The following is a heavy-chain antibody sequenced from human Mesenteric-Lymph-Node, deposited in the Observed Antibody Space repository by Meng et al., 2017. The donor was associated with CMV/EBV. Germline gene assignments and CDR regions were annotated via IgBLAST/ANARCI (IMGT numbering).Heavy chain of an antibody. V-gene: IGHV1-46*01. Sequence: KVSCKASRYTFTSYYMHWVRQAPGQGLEWIGIINPSGGSTSYAQKFQGRVTMTRDTSTSTVYMELRSLRSDDTAVYYCARGYSSSYSYWGQGTLVTVSS. CDR2: INPSGGST. CDR3: ARGYSSSYSY. D-gene: IGHD6-13*01. CDR1: RYTFTSYY. J-gene: IGHJ4*02.